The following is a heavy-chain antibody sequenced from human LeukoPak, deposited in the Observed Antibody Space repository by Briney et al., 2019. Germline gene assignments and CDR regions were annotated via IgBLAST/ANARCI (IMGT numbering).Heavy chain of an antibody. D-gene: IGHD2-21*02. Sequence: TGGSLRLSCAASGFTFNNYWMSWVRQAPGKGPEWVANIKQDESKTYYVGSVKGRFTISRDNAKNSLFLQMNSLRAEDTAVYYCARDASLYCAGDTCYWAFDHWGQGTLVTVSS. CDR3: ARDASLYCAGDTCYWAFDH. V-gene: IGHV3-7*01. CDR2: IKQDESKT. J-gene: IGHJ4*02. CDR1: GFTFNNYW.